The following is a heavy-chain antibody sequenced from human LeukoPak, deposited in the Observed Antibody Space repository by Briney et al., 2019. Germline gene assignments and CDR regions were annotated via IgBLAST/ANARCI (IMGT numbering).Heavy chain of an antibody. CDR1: GVSITNHY. D-gene: IGHD2-15*01. J-gene: IGHJ4*02. V-gene: IGHV4-59*08. Sequence: SETLSLTCTVSGVSITNHYSSWIRQPPGKGLEWIGYIYYTGNTNYNPSLKSRVTISEDTSKNQVSLELSSVTAADTAVYYCVRHSRVVAFDYWGQGNLVTVSS. CDR2: IYYTGNT. CDR3: VRHSRVVAFDY.